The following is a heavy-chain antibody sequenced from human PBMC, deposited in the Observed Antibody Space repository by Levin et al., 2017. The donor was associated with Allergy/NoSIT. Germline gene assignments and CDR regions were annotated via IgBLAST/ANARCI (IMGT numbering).Heavy chain of an antibody. J-gene: IGHJ6*03. Sequence: KAGGSLRLSCAASGFTFSSYSMNWVRQAPGKGLEWVSSISSSSSYIYYADSVKGRFTISRDNAKNSLYLQMNSLRAEDTAVYYCARDYYGSGIYYYYYMDVWGKGTTVTVSS. D-gene: IGHD3-10*01. CDR2: ISSSSSYI. CDR3: ARDYYGSGIYYYYYMDV. CDR1: GFTFSSYS. V-gene: IGHV3-21*01.